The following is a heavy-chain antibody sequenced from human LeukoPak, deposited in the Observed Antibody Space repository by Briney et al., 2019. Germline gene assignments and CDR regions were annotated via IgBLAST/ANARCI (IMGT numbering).Heavy chain of an antibody. Sequence: GGSLRLSCAASGFTSSRFWMSWVRQAPGKGLEWVANIKQDGSEKYYLDSVRGRFTISRDNAKNSVYLQMNSLRAEDTAVYYCARFTENWDYGDWGHPHALDVWGQGTTVTVSS. D-gene: IGHD4-17*01. CDR3: ARFTENWDYGDWGHPHALDV. J-gene: IGHJ6*02. CDR2: IKQDGSEK. CDR1: GFTSSRFW. V-gene: IGHV3-7*01.